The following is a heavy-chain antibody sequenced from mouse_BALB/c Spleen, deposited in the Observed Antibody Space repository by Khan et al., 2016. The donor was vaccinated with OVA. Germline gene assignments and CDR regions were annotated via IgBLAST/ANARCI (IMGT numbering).Heavy chain of an antibody. J-gene: IGHJ4*01. V-gene: IGHV2-6-4*01. D-gene: IGHD2-14*01. CDR2: IWGGGVT. CDR3: ARAYYRYDGYYAMDF. Sequence: QVQLKQSGPGLVAPSQSLSITCTVSGFSLSRYNIHWVRQPPGKGLEWLGMIWGGGVTDYNSTLKSRLSINKENSKSQVFLKMNSLQTDDTAMYYCARAYYRYDGYYAMDFWGQGTSVTVSS. CDR1: GFSLSRYN.